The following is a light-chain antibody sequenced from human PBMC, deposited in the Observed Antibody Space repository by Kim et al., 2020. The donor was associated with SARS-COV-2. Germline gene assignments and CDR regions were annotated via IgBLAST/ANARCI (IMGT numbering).Light chain of an antibody. CDR1: QSVGSS. J-gene: IGKJ1*01. V-gene: IGKV3-11*01. Sequence: EIVLTQSPGTLSLSPGERATLSCRASQSVGSSFAWYQQKPGQAPRLLIYDAFSRATGIPARFSGSGSGTDFTLTISSLEPEDFAVYYCLQRGNWPLTFGQGTKVDIK. CDR2: DAF. CDR3: LQRGNWPLT.